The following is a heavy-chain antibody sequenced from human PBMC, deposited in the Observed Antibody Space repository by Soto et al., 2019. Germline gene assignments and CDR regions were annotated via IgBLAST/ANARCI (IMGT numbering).Heavy chain of an antibody. V-gene: IGHV2-26*01. CDR2: IFSNDEK. CDR1: GFSLSNARMG. J-gene: IGHJ6*02. Sequence: SCPTLVNPTETLTLTCTVSGFSLSNARMGVSWIRQPPGKALEWLAHIFSNDEKSYSTSLKSRLTISKDTSKSQAVLTMTNMDPVDTATYYCARISTMVRGVKYYYGMDVWGQGTTVTVSS. D-gene: IGHD3-10*01. CDR3: ARISTMVRGVKYYYGMDV.